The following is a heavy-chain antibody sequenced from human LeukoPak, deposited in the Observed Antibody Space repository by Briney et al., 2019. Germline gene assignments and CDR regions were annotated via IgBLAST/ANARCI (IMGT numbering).Heavy chain of an antibody. CDR3: ARDRGSGYYQGAFDI. D-gene: IGHD3-22*01. Sequence: GESLRLSCAASGFTFSSYSMNWVRQAPGKGLEWVSSISSSSSYIYYADSVKGRFTISRDNAKNSLYLQMNSLRAEDTAVYYCARDRGSGYYQGAFDIWGQGTMVTVSS. CDR1: GFTFSSYS. CDR2: ISSSSSYI. J-gene: IGHJ3*02. V-gene: IGHV3-21*01.